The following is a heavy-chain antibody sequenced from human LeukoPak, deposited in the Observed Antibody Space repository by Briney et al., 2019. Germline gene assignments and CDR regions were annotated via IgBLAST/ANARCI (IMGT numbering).Heavy chain of an antibody. CDR3: ARRKGYYYGSGSYLTRNWFDP. CDR1: GFTLSSYA. J-gene: IGHJ5*02. D-gene: IGHD3-10*01. CDR2: INHSGST. Sequence: GSLRLSCAASGFTLSSYAMSWIRQPPGKGLEWIGKINHSGSTNYNPSLKSRVTISVDTSKNQFSLKLSSVTAADTAVYYCARRKGYYYGSGSYLTRNWFDPWGQGTLVTVSS. V-gene: IGHV4-34*01.